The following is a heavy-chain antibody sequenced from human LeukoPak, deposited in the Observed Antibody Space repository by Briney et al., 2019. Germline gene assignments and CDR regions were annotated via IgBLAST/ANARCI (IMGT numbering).Heavy chain of an antibody. CDR2: IYPADSDT. D-gene: IGHD2-21*01. J-gene: IGHJ4*02. V-gene: IGHV5-51*01. CDR3: ARHVIEGSGTYKTYYFDY. Sequence: GESLKISCKVSGYIFTNYWIGWVRQMPGKGLEWMGVIYPADSDTRYSPSFQGQVTISADKSISTAYLQWSSLKASDTAMYYCARHVIEGSGTYKTYYFDYWGQGTLVTVSS. CDR1: GYIFTNYW.